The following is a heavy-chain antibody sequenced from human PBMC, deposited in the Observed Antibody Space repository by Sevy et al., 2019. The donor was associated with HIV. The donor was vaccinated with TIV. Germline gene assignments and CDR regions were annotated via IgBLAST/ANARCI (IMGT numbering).Heavy chain of an antibody. CDR3: AKDRDIVVVPAKDYYYYYGMDV. J-gene: IGHJ6*02. D-gene: IGHD2-2*01. V-gene: IGHV3-30*18. Sequence: GGSLRLSCAASGFTFSSYGMHWVRQAPGKGLEWVAVISYDGSNKYYADSVKGRFTISRDNSKNTLYLQMNSLRAEDTAAYYCAKDRDIVVVPAKDYYYYYGMDVWGQGTTVTVSS. CDR2: ISYDGSNK. CDR1: GFTFSSYG.